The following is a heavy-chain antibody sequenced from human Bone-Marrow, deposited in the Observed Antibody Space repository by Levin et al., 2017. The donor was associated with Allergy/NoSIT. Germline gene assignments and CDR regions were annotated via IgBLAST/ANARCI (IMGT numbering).Heavy chain of an antibody. CDR2: IRSTSNYI. J-gene: IGHJ6*02. D-gene: IGHD1-1*01. CDR3: ASRIASPGGLDV. V-gene: IGHV3-21*01. CDR1: GFVFSDHY. Sequence: GGSLRLSCAASGFVFSDHYMSWVRQAPGKGLEWVSSIRSTSNYIHYADSVKGRFTISRDNAKKSLYLQMNSLRVEDTAMYYCASRIASPGGLDVWGQGTTVTVSS.